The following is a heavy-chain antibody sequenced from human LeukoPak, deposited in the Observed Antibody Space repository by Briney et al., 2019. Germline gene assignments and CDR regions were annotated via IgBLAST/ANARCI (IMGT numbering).Heavy chain of an antibody. Sequence: TETLSLTCAVYGGSFSGYYWSWIRQPPGKGLEWIGEINHSGSTNYNPSLKSRVTISVDTSKTQFSLKLSSVTAADTAVYYCARGGYARSFDYWGQGTLVTVSS. CDR3: ARGGYARSFDY. V-gene: IGHV4-34*01. J-gene: IGHJ4*02. CDR1: GGSFSGYY. CDR2: INHSGST. D-gene: IGHD1-1*01.